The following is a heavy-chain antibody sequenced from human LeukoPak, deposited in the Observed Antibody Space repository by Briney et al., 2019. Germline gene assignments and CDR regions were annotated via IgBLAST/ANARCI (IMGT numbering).Heavy chain of an antibody. Sequence: GGSLRISCAASGFTFCNYLMRWGRPAPGKGLEWVANIKQDGSEKNYVDPVKGRFTISRDNAKNAQYLQMNSLRAEDTAIYYCAREGVPYAGDYWGQGTLVTVSS. J-gene: IGHJ4*02. V-gene: IGHV3-7*01. CDR1: GFTFCNYL. D-gene: IGHD3-10*01. CDR3: AREGVPYAGDY. CDR2: IKQDGSEK.